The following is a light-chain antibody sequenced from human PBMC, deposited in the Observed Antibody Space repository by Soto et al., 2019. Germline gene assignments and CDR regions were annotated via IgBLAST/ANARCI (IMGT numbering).Light chain of an antibody. CDR3: QHFGSSLWT. CDR1: QSVSSTH. Sequence: EIVLTQSPGTLSLSPGERATLSCRASQSVSSTHLAWYQQKPGQAPRLLIFGASSRATGIPDRFSGSGSETDFTLTISRLEPEDFAVYYCQHFGSSLWTFGQGTKVEIK. CDR2: GAS. J-gene: IGKJ1*01. V-gene: IGKV3-20*01.